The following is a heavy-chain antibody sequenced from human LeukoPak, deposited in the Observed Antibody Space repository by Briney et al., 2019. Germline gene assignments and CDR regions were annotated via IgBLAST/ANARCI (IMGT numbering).Heavy chain of an antibody. CDR2: VYSHGNT. CDR3: ARRKYGVGYDP. J-gene: IGHJ5*02. V-gene: IGHV4-39*01. Sequence: SETLSLTCTVSGVSISSDNYYWGWIRQPPGKGLEWIGDVYSHGNTFYNPSLKGRVTMSVDASKNQVSLRLSPMSAADTAVYYCARRKYGVGYDPWGQGTLVTVSS. CDR1: GVSISSDNYY. D-gene: IGHD2-8*01.